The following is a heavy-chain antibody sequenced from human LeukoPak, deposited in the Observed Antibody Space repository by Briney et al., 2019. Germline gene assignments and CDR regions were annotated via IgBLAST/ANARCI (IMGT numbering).Heavy chain of an antibody. CDR3: ARDKRRYSSLAFDP. J-gene: IGHJ5*02. CDR1: GYTFTSYG. Sequence: ASVKVSCKASGYTFTSYGINWVRQAPGQGLEWMGWISAYNGNTNYAQKLQGRVTMTTDTSTSTAYMELRSLRSDDTAVYYCARDKRRYSSLAFDPWGQGTLVTVSS. CDR2: ISAYNGNT. V-gene: IGHV1-18*01. D-gene: IGHD6-13*01.